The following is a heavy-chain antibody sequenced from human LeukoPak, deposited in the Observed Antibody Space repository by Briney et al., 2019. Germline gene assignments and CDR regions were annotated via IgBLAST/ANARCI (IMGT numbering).Heavy chain of an antibody. J-gene: IGHJ4*02. CDR2: ISYDGSNK. CDR3: ARDACLSSTAVTRGSFFDY. D-gene: IGHD1-26*01. Sequence: GGSLRLSCAASGFAFNAYAMHWVRQAPGKGLEWVAVISYDGSNKYYADSVKGGFTISRDDSSNTLYLQMNSLRADDTAVYYCARDACLSSTAVTRGSFFDYWGPGNLVTVSS. CDR1: GFAFNAYA. V-gene: IGHV3-30*04.